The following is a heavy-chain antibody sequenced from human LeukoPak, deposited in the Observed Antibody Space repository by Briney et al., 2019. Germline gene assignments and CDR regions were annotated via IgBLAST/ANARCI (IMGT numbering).Heavy chain of an antibody. D-gene: IGHD6-13*01. CDR3: ARGSSSWQPTTSYFDY. CDR2: IYYSGST. V-gene: IGHV4-39*07. Sequence: SETLSLTCTVSGGSVGSRSYYWGWIRQPPGKGLEWIGSIYYSGSTNYNPSLKSRVTISVDTSKNQFSLKLSSVTAADTAVYYCARGSSSWQPTTSYFDYWGQGTLVTVSS. J-gene: IGHJ4*02. CDR1: GGSVGSRSYY.